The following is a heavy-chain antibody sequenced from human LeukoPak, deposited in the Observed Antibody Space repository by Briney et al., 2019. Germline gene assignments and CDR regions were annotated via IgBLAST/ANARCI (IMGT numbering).Heavy chain of an antibody. CDR2: ISSSSSYI. CDR1: GFTFSSYS. Sequence: GGSLRLSCAASGFTFSSYSMNWVRQAPGKGPEWVSSISSSSSYIYYADSVKGRFTISRDNAKNSLYLQMNSLRAEDTAVYYCARLLWFGESPGDYGMDVWGKGTTVTVSS. CDR3: ARLLWFGESPGDYGMDV. D-gene: IGHD3-10*01. V-gene: IGHV3-21*01. J-gene: IGHJ6*04.